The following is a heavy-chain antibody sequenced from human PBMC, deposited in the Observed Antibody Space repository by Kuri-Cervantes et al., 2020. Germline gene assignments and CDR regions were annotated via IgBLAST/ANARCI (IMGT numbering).Heavy chain of an antibody. J-gene: IGHJ1*01. Sequence: ASVKVSCKASAYTFNYYYMHWVRQAPGQGPEWMGIINPSDGSTSYAQKFQGRVTMTRDTSTSTVYMELSSLRSEDTALYYCAREGEAYCSGSSCYQGYFHYWGQGTLVTVSS. D-gene: IGHD2-15*01. V-gene: IGHV1-46*02. CDR2: INPSDGST. CDR3: AREGEAYCSGSSCYQGYFHY. CDR1: AYTFNYYY.